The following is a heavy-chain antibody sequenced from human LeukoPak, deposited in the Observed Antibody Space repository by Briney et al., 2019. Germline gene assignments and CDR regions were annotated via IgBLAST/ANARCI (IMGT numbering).Heavy chain of an antibody. CDR2: ISGGSEDT. V-gene: IGHV3-21*01. CDR3: ARDAAGYDP. J-gene: IGHJ5*02. D-gene: IGHD6-13*01. CDR1: GFTFSSYS. Sequence: GGSLRLSCAASGFTFSSYSMNWVRQAPGKGLEWVSSISGGSEDTYYADSVKGRFTISRDNSKSTLYLQMNSLSAEDTAVYYCARDAAGYDPWGQGTLVTVSS.